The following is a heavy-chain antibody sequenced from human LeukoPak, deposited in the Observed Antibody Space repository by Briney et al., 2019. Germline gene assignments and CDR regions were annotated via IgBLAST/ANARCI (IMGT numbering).Heavy chain of an antibody. Sequence: GGSLRLSCAAFGFTFSSYSMNWVRQAPGKGLEWVSSISSSSYIYYADSVKGRFTISRDNAKNSMYLQMTSLRAEDTAVYYCARDRGVGELLGSWFDPWGQGTLVTVSS. CDR3: ARDRGVGELLGSWFDP. CDR1: GFTFSSYS. V-gene: IGHV3-21*01. J-gene: IGHJ5*02. D-gene: IGHD1-26*01. CDR2: ISSSSYI.